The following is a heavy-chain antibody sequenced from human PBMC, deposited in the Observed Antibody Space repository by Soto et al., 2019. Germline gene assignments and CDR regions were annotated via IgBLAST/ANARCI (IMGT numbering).Heavy chain of an antibody. V-gene: IGHV3-23*01. CDR1: AFSLTSCS. CDR3: AKDHGMDV. J-gene: IGHJ6*02. Sequence: GGSLRLSCVTSAFSLTSCSMSWVRQTPGKGLEWVSALSRSGGSTYYADSVKGRFTISRDNSKNTVFLQMNSLRAEDTAVYYCAKDHGMDVWGQGATVTVSS. CDR2: LSRSGGST.